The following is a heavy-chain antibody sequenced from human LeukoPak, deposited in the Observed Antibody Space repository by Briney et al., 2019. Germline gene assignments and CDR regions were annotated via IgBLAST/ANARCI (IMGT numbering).Heavy chain of an antibody. Sequence: SETLSLTCAVYGGSFSGYYWSWIRQPPGKGLEWIGEINHSGSTNYNPSLKSRVTISVDTSKNQFSLKLSSVTAADTAVYYCARAMVRGVIDYYYYYMDVWGKGTTVTVSS. V-gene: IGHV4-34*01. J-gene: IGHJ6*03. CDR2: INHSGST. CDR3: ARAMVRGVIDYYYYYMDV. D-gene: IGHD3-10*01. CDR1: GGSFSGYY.